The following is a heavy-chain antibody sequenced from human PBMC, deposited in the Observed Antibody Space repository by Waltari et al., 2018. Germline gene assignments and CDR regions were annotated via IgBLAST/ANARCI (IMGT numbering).Heavy chain of an antibody. CDR1: GFTFTHYI. Sequence: EELLVESGGSFVRRGGSWRLSCSASGFTFTHYIINWVRQAPGKGLEWVAHVDWDGTTTTHADSVNGRFTISRDNSKNSVYLQMTNLRHEDTASYYCARDGPYYYYGLDVWGQGTTVTVSS. V-gene: IGHV3-20*04. CDR2: VDWDGTTT. CDR3: ARDGPYYYYGLDV. J-gene: IGHJ6*02.